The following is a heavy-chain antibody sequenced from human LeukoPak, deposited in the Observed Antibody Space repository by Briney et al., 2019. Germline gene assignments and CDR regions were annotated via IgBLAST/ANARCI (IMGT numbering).Heavy chain of an antibody. CDR2: INHSGST. Sequence: SETLSLTCAVYGGSFSGYYWSWIRQPPGKGLGWIGEINHSGSTNYNPSLKSRVTISVDTSKNQFSLKLSSVTAADTAVYYCASGHDFTFDYWGQGTLVTVSS. CDR3: ASGHDFTFDY. V-gene: IGHV4-34*01. J-gene: IGHJ4*02. CDR1: GGSFSGYY. D-gene: IGHD2-21*02.